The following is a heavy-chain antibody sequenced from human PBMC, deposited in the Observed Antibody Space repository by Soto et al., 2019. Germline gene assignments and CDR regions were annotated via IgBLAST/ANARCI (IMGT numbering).Heavy chain of an antibody. CDR1: GFTLSHYD. Sequence: QVQLVESGGGVVKPGRSLRLSCVASGFTLSHYDMNWVRQAPGKGLEWVAVVSYDGSNKYYGDSVRGRFTISRDNSKNTLYLQMNSLRAEDKAVYYCAKGELINPQLCKFWGQGALFTVSS. CDR3: AKGELINPQLCKF. D-gene: IGHD1-26*01. CDR2: VSYDGSNK. J-gene: IGHJ4*02. V-gene: IGHV3-30*18.